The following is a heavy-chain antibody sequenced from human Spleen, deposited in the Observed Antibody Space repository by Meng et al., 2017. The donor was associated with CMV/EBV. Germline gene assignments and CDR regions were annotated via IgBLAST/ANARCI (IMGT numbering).Heavy chain of an antibody. J-gene: IGHJ3*02. Sequence: TGSGGSVSSGSYYWSWIRQPPGKGLEWIGSIYYSGSTNYNPSLKSRVTISVDTSKNQFSLKLSSVTAADTAVYYCARLSAPHDAFDIWGQGTMVTVSS. CDR1: GGSVSSGSYY. V-gene: IGHV4-61*01. CDR3: ARLSAPHDAFDI. D-gene: IGHD6-13*01. CDR2: IYYSGST.